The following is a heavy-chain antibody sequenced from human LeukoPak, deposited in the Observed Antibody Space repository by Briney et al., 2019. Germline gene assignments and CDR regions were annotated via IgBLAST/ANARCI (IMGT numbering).Heavy chain of an antibody. CDR2: IYYSGST. CDR3: ARVGDYYDSSGYRNHP. J-gene: IGHJ5*02. D-gene: IGHD3-22*01. V-gene: IGHV4-30-4*08. CDR1: GGSISSGDYY. Sequence: SETLSLTCTVSGGSISSGDYYWSWIRQPPGKGLEWIGYIYYSGSTYCNPSLKSRVTISVDTSKNQFSLKLSSVTAADTAVYYCARVGDYYDSSGYRNHPWGQGTLVTDSS.